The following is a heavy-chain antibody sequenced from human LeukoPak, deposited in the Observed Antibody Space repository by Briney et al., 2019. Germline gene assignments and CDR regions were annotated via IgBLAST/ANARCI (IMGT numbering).Heavy chain of an antibody. CDR2: IYYSGST. CDR3: ARDSRSGNVPDY. Sequence: SQTLSLTCTVSGGSISSAGYYWSWIRQHPGKGLEWIGYIYYSGSTYYNPSPKSRVTISVDTSKNQFSLKLSSVTAADTAVYYCARDSRSGNVPDYWGQGTLVTVSS. CDR1: GGSISSAGYY. V-gene: IGHV4-31*03. J-gene: IGHJ4*02. D-gene: IGHD3-10*01.